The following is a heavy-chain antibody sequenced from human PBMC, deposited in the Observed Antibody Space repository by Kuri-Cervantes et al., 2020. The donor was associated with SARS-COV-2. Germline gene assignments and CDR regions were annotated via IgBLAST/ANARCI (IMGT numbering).Heavy chain of an antibody. J-gene: IGHJ6*02. CDR3: AREGGDILVDGMDV. CDR2: IYYSGST. Sequence: ESLKISCPVSGGSISSYYWSWIRQPPGKGLEWIGYIYYSGSTNYNPSLKSRVTISVDTSKNQFSLKLSSVTAADTAVYYCAREGGDILVDGMDVWGQGTTVTVSS. CDR1: GGSISSYY. D-gene: IGHD2-2*01. V-gene: IGHV4-59*01.